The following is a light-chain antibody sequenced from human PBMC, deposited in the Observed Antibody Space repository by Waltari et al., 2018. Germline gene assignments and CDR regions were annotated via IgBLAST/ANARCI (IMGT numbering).Light chain of an antibody. CDR1: SGHTTYA. CDR2: LNSDGSH. J-gene: IGLJ6*01. V-gene: IGLV4-69*01. CDR3: QAWGTGIPKV. Sequence: QVVLTQSPSASASLGASVKLTCTLSSGHTTYAVARHPKQPETGPRFLMNLNSDGSHNKGDGIPDRFSGSSSGAERYLTISSLQSEDEADYYCQAWGTGIPKVFGSGTKVTFL.